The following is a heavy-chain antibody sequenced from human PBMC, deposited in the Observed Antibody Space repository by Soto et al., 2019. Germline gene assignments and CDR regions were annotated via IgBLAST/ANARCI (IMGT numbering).Heavy chain of an antibody. V-gene: IGHV2-5*02. CDR1: GFSLSTSGVG. J-gene: IGHJ4*02. CDR3: AHLSGYDYYFDY. Sequence: QITLKESGPTLVKPTQTLTLTCTFSGFSLSTSGVGVGWIRQPPGKALEWLALIYWDDDKRYSPSLKSRLTITKDPSKNQVVLTMTNMDPVDTATYYCAHLSGYDYYFDYWGQGTLVTVSS. CDR2: IYWDDDK. D-gene: IGHD5-12*01.